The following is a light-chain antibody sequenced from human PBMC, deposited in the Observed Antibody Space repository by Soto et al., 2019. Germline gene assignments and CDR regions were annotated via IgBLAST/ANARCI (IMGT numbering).Light chain of an antibody. Sequence: DIQMTQSPSSLSASVGDRVTITCRASQSISSYLNWYQQKPGKAPKLLIYAASSLQSGVPSRFSGSGSGTDFTLTISSLQPVDFATYYCHHRHSTPPIPLGPRTR. CDR2: AAS. V-gene: IGKV1-39*01. CDR1: QSISSY. J-gene: IGKJ5*01. CDR3: HHRHSTPPIP.